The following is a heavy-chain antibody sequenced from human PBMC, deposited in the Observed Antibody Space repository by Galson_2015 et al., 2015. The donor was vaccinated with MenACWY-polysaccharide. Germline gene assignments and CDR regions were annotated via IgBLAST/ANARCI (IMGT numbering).Heavy chain of an antibody. D-gene: IGHD3-9*01. CDR1: GGTFSSYA. J-gene: IGHJ4*02. CDR3: ARNKYYDILTGYHFDY. Sequence: SVKVSCKASGGTFSSYAISWVRRAPGQGLEWMGGIIPIFGTANYAQKFQGRVTITADESTSTAYMELSSLRSEDTAVYYCARNKYYDILTGYHFDYWGQGTLVTVSS. V-gene: IGHV1-69*13. CDR2: IIPIFGTA.